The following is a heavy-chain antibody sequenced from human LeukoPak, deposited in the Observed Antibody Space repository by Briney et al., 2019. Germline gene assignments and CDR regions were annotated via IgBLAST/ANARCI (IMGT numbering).Heavy chain of an antibody. Sequence: SETLSLTCTVSGGSISSSSYYWGWIRQPPGKGLEWIGSIYYSGSTYYNPSLKGRVTISVDTSKNQFSLKLSSVTAADTAVYYCAREHLYYYDSSGFDYWGQGTLVTVSS. CDR1: GGSISSSSYY. CDR3: AREHLYYYDSSGFDY. J-gene: IGHJ4*02. V-gene: IGHV4-39*02. D-gene: IGHD3-22*01. CDR2: IYYSGST.